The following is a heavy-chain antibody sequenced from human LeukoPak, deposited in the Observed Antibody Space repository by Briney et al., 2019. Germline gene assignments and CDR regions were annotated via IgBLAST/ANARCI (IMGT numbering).Heavy chain of an antibody. V-gene: IGHV3-21*01. CDR1: GFTFSSYS. Sequence: GGSLRLSCAASGFTFSSYSMNWVRQAPGKGLEWVSSISSSSSYIYYADSVKGRFTISRDNAKNSLYLQMNSLRAEDTAVYYCARDLRGLPWGIWGQGTMVTVSS. D-gene: IGHD1-26*01. J-gene: IGHJ3*02. CDR3: ARDLRGLPWGI. CDR2: ISSSSSYI.